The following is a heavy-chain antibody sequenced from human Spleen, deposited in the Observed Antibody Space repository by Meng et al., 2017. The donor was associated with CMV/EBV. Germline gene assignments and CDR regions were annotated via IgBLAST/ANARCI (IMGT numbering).Heavy chain of an antibody. D-gene: IGHD3-3*01. Sequence: ASVKVSCKASGYTFTSYDINWVRQATGQGLEWMGWMNPNSGNTGYAQKFQGRVTITRNTAISTAYMELSSLRSEDTAVYYCARGVLYYDFWSGYSFWNDYGMDVWGQGTTVTVSS. CDR3: ARGVLYYDFWSGYSFWNDYGMDV. CDR1: GYTFTSYD. CDR2: MNPNSGNT. V-gene: IGHV1-8*03. J-gene: IGHJ6*02.